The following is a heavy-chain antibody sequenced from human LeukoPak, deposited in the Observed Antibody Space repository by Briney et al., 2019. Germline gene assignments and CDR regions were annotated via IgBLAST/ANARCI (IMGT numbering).Heavy chain of an antibody. CDR3: AKGSSSGSYWGPFDY. CDR2: ISGSGGST. D-gene: IGHD6-25*01. Sequence: GGSLRLSCAASGFTFSSYAMSWVRQAPGKGLEWVSGISGSGGSTYYADSVKGRFTISRDNSKNTLYLQMNTLRAEDTAVYSCAKGSSSGSYWGPFDYWGQGTLVTVSS. J-gene: IGHJ4*02. CDR1: GFTFSSYA. V-gene: IGHV3-23*01.